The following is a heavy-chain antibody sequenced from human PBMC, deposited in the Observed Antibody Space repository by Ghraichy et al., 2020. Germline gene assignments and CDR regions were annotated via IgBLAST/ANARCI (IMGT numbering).Heavy chain of an antibody. CDR2: IYRDGGRT. V-gene: IGHV3-23*03. CDR3: ARETQWAYAFDY. J-gene: IGHJ4*02. D-gene: IGHD2-8*01. Sequence: IYRDGGRTFYADSVKGRFTISRDNSKNMLFLQMNSLRAEDTALYYCARETQWAYAFDYWGQGTLVTV.